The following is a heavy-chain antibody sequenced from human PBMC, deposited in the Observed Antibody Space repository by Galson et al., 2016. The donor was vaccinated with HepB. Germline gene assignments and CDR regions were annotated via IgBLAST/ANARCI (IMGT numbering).Heavy chain of an antibody. Sequence: SETLSLTCTVTGTPIGSFHWSWIRQPPGKGLEWIGYISYSGSTDYSPSLKSRVTISADTSKNQFSLNLTSVTVADTAVYYCARDHNWLPRGDYYGLDVWGKGTPVIVSS. CDR3: ARDHNWLPRGDYYGLDV. D-gene: IGHD1-1*01. V-gene: IGHV4-59*01. CDR1: GTPIGSFH. J-gene: IGHJ6*04. CDR2: ISYSGST.